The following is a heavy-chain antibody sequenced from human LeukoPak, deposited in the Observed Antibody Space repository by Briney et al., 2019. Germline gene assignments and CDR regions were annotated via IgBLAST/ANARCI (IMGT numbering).Heavy chain of an antibody. CDR2: IYHSGST. J-gene: IGHJ4*02. CDR3: ARQTFGVLYFDS. Sequence: SETLSLTCTVSGGSISGTNWWSWVRQPPGKGLEWIGEIYHSGSTRHNPSLKSRVTISTDMSKNQFSLKLTPVTAADTAVYYCARQTFGVLYFDSWGQGTLAIVSS. D-gene: IGHD3-10*01. V-gene: IGHV4-4*02. CDR1: GGSISGTNW.